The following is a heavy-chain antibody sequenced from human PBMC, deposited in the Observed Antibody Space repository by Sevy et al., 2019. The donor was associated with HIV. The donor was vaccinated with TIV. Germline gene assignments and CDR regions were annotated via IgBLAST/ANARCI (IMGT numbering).Heavy chain of an antibody. CDR2: LSFGCGKI. CDR1: GFTFNIYS. Sequence: GGSLRLSCTASGFTFNIYSMSWVRQTPGKGLEWVATLSFGCGKINHADSVKGRFTMSRDDSKNAVYLQMNNLRVEDTAIYYCAREGCTKPHDYWGQGTLVTVSS. D-gene: IGHD2-8*01. V-gene: IGHV3-23*01. J-gene: IGHJ4*02. CDR3: AREGCTKPHDY.